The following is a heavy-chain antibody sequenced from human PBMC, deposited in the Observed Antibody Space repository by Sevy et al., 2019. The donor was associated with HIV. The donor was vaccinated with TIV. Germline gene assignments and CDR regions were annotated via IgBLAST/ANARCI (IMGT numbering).Heavy chain of an antibody. Sequence: ASVKVSCKASGGPFSSFAFSWVRQAPGQGLEWMGGIIPLSTTTNYAQKFQGRVTITADESTSTAYMELSSLTSDDPAVYYCATVGGYSAFEGPYYIDYWGQGTLVTVSS. CDR3: ATVGGYSAFEGPYYIDY. CDR1: GGPFSSFA. D-gene: IGHD5-12*01. V-gene: IGHV1-69*13. J-gene: IGHJ4*02. CDR2: IIPLSTTT.